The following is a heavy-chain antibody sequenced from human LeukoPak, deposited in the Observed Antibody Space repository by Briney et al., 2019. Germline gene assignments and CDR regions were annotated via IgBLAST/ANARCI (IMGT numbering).Heavy chain of an antibody. CDR2: INPSGGST. CDR3: ARGSPKWVGATSHFDY. V-gene: IGHV1-46*01. J-gene: IGHJ4*02. Sequence: ASVKVSCKASGYTFTSYYMHWVRQAPGQGLEWMGIINPSGGSTSYAQKFQGRVTMTRDTSTSTVYMELSSLRSEDTAVYYCARGSPKWVGATSHFDYWGQGTLVTVSS. D-gene: IGHD1-26*01. CDR1: GYTFTSYY.